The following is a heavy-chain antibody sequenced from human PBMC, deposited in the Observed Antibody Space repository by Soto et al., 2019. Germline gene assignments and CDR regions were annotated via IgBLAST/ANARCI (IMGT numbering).Heavy chain of an antibody. CDR3: AKEPYGDYHYYYGMDV. CDR1: GFTFSSYG. CDR2: ISYDGSNK. D-gene: IGHD4-17*01. V-gene: IGHV3-30*18. J-gene: IGHJ6*02. Sequence: SLRLSCAASGFTFSSYGMHWVRQAPGKGLEWVAVISYDGSNKYYADSVKGRFTISRDNSKNTLYLQMNSLRAEDTAVYYCAKEPYGDYHYYYGMDVWGQGTTVTVSS.